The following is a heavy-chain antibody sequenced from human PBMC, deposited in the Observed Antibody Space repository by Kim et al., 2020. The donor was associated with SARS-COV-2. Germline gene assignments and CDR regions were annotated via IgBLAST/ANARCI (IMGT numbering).Heavy chain of an antibody. CDR3: ARLTGDSAGLWFDP. D-gene: IGHD4-4*01. J-gene: IGHJ5*02. V-gene: IGHV4-39*01. Sequence: PSLKSRVTISVDTSKNQFSLKLSSVTAADTAVYYCARLTGDSAGLWFDPWGQGTLVTVSS.